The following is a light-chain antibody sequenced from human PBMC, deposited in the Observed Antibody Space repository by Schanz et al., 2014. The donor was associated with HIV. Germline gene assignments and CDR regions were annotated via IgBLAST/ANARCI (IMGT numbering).Light chain of an antibody. CDR3: SSYAGNNNLGV. CDR2: TNT. J-gene: IGLJ1*01. V-gene: IGLV1-40*01. Sequence: QSVLTQPPSVSGAPGQKVTISCTGSSSNIGAGYDVHWYQQFPGTAPRLLISTNTDRPSGVPDRFSGSKSGTSASLAITGLQAEDEADYYCSSYAGNNNLGVFGTGTKVTVL. CDR1: SSNIGAGYD.